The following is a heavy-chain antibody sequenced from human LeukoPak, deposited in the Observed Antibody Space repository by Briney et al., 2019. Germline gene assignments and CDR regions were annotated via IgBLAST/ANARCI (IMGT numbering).Heavy chain of an antibody. CDR3: ARDLRANYYDSSGYFLGFGY. J-gene: IGHJ4*02. CDR1: GFTFSSYE. CDR2: ISSSGSTI. V-gene: IGHV3-48*03. D-gene: IGHD3-22*01. Sequence: GGSLRLSCAASGFTFSSYEMNWVRQAPGKGLEWVSYISSSGSTIYYADSVKGRFTISRDNAKNSLYLQMNSLRAEDTAVYYCARDLRANYYDSSGYFLGFGYWGQGTLVTVSS.